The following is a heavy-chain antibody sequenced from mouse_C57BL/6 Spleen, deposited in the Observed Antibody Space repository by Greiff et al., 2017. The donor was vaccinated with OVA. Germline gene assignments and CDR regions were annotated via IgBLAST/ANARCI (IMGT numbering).Heavy chain of an antibody. CDR1: GYAFTNYL. CDR2: INPGSGGT. J-gene: IGHJ3*01. V-gene: IGHV1-54*01. CDR3: ARRGTVVEGLTY. Sequence: QVHVKQSGAELVRPGTSVKVSCKASGYAFTNYLIEWVKQRPGQGLEWIGVINPGSGGTNYNEKFKGKATLTADKSSSTAYMQLSSLTSEDSAVYFCARRGTVVEGLTYWGQGTLVTVSA. D-gene: IGHD1-1*01.